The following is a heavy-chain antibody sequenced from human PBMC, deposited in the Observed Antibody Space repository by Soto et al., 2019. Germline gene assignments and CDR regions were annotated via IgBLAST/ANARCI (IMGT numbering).Heavy chain of an antibody. CDR2: MNPNIGNT. CDR3: ARGFFGGGTG. D-gene: IGHD2-15*01. J-gene: IGHJ4*02. CDR1: GYTFTSYD. Sequence: ASVQVSCKASGYTFTSYDINWVRQATGQGLEWLGWMNPNIGNTGYAQKFQGRFTMTRNTSISTAYMELSSLSFEDTAVYYCARGFFGGGTGWGQGTLVTVSS. V-gene: IGHV1-8*01.